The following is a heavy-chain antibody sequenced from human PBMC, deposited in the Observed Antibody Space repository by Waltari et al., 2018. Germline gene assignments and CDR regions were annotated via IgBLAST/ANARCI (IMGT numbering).Heavy chain of an antibody. J-gene: IGHJ4*02. CDR1: GFSFSSFA. CDR2: ISYDGSDK. CDR3: ARDPSAAAGGRAAAGRFDY. Sequence: QVQLVESGGGVVQPGRSLRLSCAASGFSFSSFAMHWLTQAPGKGLEWVTVISYDGSDKYYADSVKGRFTISRDNSKNTLYLQINSLRTEDTAVYFCARDPSAAAGGRAAAGRFDYWGQGTLVTVSS. D-gene: IGHD6-13*01. V-gene: IGHV3-30*04.